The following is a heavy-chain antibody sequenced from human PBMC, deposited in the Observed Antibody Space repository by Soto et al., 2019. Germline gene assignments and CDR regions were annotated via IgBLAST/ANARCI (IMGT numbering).Heavy chain of an antibody. CDR2: INPSGGST. D-gene: IGHD4-17*01. CDR1: GDRLTIRY. J-gene: IGHJ4*02. Sequence: SAKLGCEACGDRLTIRYVHAVRQAPGQGLEWMGIINPSGGSTSYAQKFQGRVTMTRDTSTSTVYMELSSLRSEDTAVYYCAPTKYYGTFDYWGQGTLVTVSS. V-gene: IGHV1-46*03. CDR3: APTKYYGTFDY.